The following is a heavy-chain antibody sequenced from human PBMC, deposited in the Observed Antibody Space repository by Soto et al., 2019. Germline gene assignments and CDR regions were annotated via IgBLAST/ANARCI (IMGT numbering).Heavy chain of an antibody. V-gene: IGHV5-51*01. J-gene: IGHJ6*03. CDR1: GYSFTSYW. CDR2: IYPGDSDT. Sequence: GESLKISCKGSGYSFTSYWIGWVRQMPGKGPEWMGVIYPGDSDTRYSPSFQGQVTISADKSISTAYLQWSSLKASDTAMYYCARLPGGGYYYYYMDVWGKGTTVTVSS. CDR3: ARLPGGGYYYYYMDV.